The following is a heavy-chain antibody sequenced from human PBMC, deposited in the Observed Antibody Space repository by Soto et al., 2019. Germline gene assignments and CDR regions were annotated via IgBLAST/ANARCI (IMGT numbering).Heavy chain of an antibody. V-gene: IGHV3-30-3*01. CDR3: ARDLRYCSGGSCYSQSTFDY. J-gene: IGHJ4*02. D-gene: IGHD2-15*01. Sequence: QVQLVESGGGVVQPGRSLRLSCAASGFTFSSYAMHWVRQAPVKGLEWVAVISYDGSNKYYADSVKGRFTISRDNSKNTLYLQMNSLRAEDTAVYYCARDLRYCSGGSCYSQSTFDYWGQGTLVTVSS. CDR1: GFTFSSYA. CDR2: ISYDGSNK.